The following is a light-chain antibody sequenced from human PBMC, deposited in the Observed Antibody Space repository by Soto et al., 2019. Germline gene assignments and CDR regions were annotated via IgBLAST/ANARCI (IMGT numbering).Light chain of an antibody. Sequence: QSVLTQPPSVSGSPGQSVTISCTGTSSDVGSYNRVSWYQQPPGTAPKLIIYEVSNRPSGVPDRFSGSKSGNPAALTISGLQAEDEADYYCSSYTSSITLVFGGGTKLTVL. V-gene: IGLV2-18*02. J-gene: IGLJ2*01. CDR1: SSDVGSYNR. CDR3: SSYTSSITLV. CDR2: EVS.